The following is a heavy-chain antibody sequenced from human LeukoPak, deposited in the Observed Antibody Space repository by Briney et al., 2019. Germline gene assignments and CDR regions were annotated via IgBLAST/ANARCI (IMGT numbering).Heavy chain of an antibody. V-gene: IGHV3-30*02. CDR2: IRYDGSNK. Sequence: PGGSLTLSCAASGFSFSTYGMHWVRQAPVQGMDWEAFIRYDGSNKYYADSVKDRFTISRDNSNNTLYLQMDSLRAEDTAVYYCAKAYCSGGSCYGSYFDYWGQGTLVTASS. J-gene: IGHJ4*02. CDR1: GFSFSTYG. D-gene: IGHD2-15*01. CDR3: AKAYCSGGSCYGSYFDY.